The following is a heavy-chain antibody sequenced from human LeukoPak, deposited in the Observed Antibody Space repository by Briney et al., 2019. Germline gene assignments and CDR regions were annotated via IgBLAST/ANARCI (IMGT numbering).Heavy chain of an antibody. CDR3: ARVSSSYFDY. CDR2: ISSSSSYI. CDR1: GFTFSSYR. Sequence: PGGSLRLSCSASGFTFSSYRMNWVRQAPGKGLEWVSSISSSSSYIYYADSVKGRFTISRDNAENSLYLQMNSPRAEDTAVYYCARVSSSYFDYWGQGTLVTVSS. V-gene: IGHV3-21*01. J-gene: IGHJ4*02. D-gene: IGHD5/OR15-5a*01.